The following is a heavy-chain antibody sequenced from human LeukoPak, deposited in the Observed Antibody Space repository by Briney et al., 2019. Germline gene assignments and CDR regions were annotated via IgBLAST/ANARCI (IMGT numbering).Heavy chain of an antibody. CDR1: GGSVSSYY. J-gene: IGHJ4*02. Sequence: PSETLSLTCTVSGGSVSSYYWSWIRQPPGKGLEWIGYIYYSGSTNYNPSLKSRVTISVDTSKNQFSLKLSSVTAADTAVYYCARVDKTMDSVWGQGTLVTVSS. V-gene: IGHV4-59*02. CDR2: IYYSGST. CDR3: ARVDKTMDSV. D-gene: IGHD3-10*01.